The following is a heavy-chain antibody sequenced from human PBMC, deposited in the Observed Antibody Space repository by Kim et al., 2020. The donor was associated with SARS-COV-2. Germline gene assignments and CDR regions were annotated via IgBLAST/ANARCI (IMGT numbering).Heavy chain of an antibody. D-gene: IGHD2-21*01. Sequence: GGSLRLSCAASGFTFSSYGMTWVRQAPGKGLEWVAAISCDGSKNYAEAVKGRFTITRGNYNNMMYLQMNSLLADDKAVDYCCGELRSRIDVAGDYWGKGT. V-gene: IGHV3-23*01. CDR2: ISCDGSK. CDR1: GFTFSSYG. J-gene: IGHJ4*03. CDR3: CGELRSRIDVAGDY.